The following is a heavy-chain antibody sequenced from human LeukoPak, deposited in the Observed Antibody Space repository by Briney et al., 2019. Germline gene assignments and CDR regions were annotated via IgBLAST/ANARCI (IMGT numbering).Heavy chain of an antibody. CDR3: ASTGNYYDSSGYFLDVVDAFDI. Sequence: GGSLRLSCAASGFTFTNYAMAWVRQAPGKGLEWVSAISGSGGSTYYADSVKGRFTISRDNSKNTLYLQMNSLRAEDTAVYCCASTGNYYDSSGYFLDVVDAFDIWGQGTMVTVSS. V-gene: IGHV3-23*01. CDR1: GFTFTNYA. J-gene: IGHJ3*02. CDR2: ISGSGGST. D-gene: IGHD3-22*01.